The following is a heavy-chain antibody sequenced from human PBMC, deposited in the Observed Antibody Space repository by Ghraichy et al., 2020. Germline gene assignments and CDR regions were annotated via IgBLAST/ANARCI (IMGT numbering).Heavy chain of an antibody. CDR3: AREFVGLDAFDM. CDR1: GYKFTDYY. CDR2: INPDGGGT. D-gene: IGHD2-21*01. J-gene: IGHJ3*02. Sequence: ASVKVSCKASGYKFTDYYIHWVRQAPGQGLEWMGRINPDGGGTRFAERFQARVTMTRDTSINTVYMDLTRLTYDDTAVYYCAREFVGLDAFDMWCPGTMGSVSS. V-gene: IGHV1-2*06.